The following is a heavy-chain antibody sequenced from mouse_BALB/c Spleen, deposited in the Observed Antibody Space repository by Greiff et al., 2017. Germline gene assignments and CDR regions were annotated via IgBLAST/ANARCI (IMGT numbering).Heavy chain of an antibody. J-gene: IGHJ2*01. CDR2: INPSTGYT. CDR1: GYTFTSYW. Sequence: VQLQQSGAELAKPGASVKMSCKASGYTFTSYWMHWVKQRPGQGLEWIGYINPSTGYTEYNQKFKDKATLTADKSTSTAYMQLSSLTSEDSAVYYCASFFDYWGQGTTLTVSS. CDR3: ASFFDY. V-gene: IGHV1-7*01.